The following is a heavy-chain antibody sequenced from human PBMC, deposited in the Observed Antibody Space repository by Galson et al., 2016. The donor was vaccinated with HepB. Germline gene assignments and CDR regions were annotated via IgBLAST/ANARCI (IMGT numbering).Heavy chain of an antibody. CDR1: GFNFSDYY. J-gene: IGHJ4*02. D-gene: IGHD4-17*01. CDR3: ATRGATVTSFDH. Sequence: LRLSCAASGFNFSDYYMTWIRQAPGKGLEWVSYISSNSTYTNYADSVKGRFTVSRDNAKNSLYLQMNSLRDEDMAVYYCATRGATVTSFDHWGQGTLVTVSS. V-gene: IGHV3-11*03. CDR2: ISSNSTYT.